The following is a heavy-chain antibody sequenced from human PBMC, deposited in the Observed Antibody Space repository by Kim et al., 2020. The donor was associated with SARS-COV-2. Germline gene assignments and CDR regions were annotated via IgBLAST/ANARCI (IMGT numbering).Heavy chain of an antibody. J-gene: IGHJ6*02. CDR2: LTQDGSEK. Sequence: GGSLRLSCRASGFIFSRQFMTWVRQAPGKGLEWVATLTQDGSEKYYLDSVKGRFTISRDNAKNSVYLQMNSLRGEDTAVYYCTGGDADVWSQGTTVTGSS. CDR1: GFIFSRQF. CDR3: TGGDADV. V-gene: IGHV3-7*03.